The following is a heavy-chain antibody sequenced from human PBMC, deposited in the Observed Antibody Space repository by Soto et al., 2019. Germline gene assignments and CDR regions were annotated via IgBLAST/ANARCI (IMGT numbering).Heavy chain of an antibody. D-gene: IGHD2-15*01. CDR1: GFSLSTSGVG. V-gene: IGHV2-5*02. CDR3: AQTLSPYNGFDP. J-gene: IGHJ5*02. Sequence: QITLKESGPTLVKPTQTLTLTCTFSGFSLSTSGVGVGWIRQPPGRALEWLGVIYWEDDNSYSPSRKSRLTITKNPSKNQVPLTITNMHPVATATYSCAQTLSPYNGFDPWGQGSLVPVPP. CDR2: IYWEDDN.